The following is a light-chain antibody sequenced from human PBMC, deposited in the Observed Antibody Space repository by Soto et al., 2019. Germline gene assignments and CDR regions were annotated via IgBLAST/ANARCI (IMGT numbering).Light chain of an antibody. Sequence: DIVMTQSPDSLAVSLGERATINCRSSQSLLSSNKNYLIWYQQKPGQPPKLLIYWASTRESGVPDRFSGSGSGTDFTLTISSLQAEDVAVYYCQQHYKTPYTFGQGTNLEIK. CDR1: QSLLSSNKNY. J-gene: IGKJ2*01. CDR2: WAS. V-gene: IGKV4-1*01. CDR3: QQHYKTPYT.